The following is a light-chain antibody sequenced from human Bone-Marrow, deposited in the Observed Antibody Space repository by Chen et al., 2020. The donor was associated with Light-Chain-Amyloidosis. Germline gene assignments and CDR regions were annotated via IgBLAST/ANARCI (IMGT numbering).Light chain of an antibody. J-gene: IGLJ2*01. V-gene: IGLV3-25*03. CDR2: SDT. CDR3: QSADSSGTYEVI. Sequence: SYELTQPPSVSVSPGQTDRITCSGDDLPTKYAYWYQQKPGQAPGLVIHSDTERPSGISERFSGSSSGTTATLTISGVQAEDEADYHCQSADSSGTYEVIFGGGTKLTVL. CDR1: DLPTKY.